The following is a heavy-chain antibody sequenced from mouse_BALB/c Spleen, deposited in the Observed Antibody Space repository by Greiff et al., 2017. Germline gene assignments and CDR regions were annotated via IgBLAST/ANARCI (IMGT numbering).Heavy chain of an antibody. CDR1: GFSLTSYG. CDR3: ASYYGSSSYYYAMDY. Sequence: VMLVESGPGLVAPSQSLSITCTVSGFSLTSYGVHWVRQPPGKGLEWLGVIWAGGSTNYNSALMSRLSISKDNSKSQVFLKMNSLQTDDTAMYYCASYYGSSSYYYAMDYWGQGTSVTVSS. V-gene: IGHV2-9*02. CDR2: IWAGGST. J-gene: IGHJ4*01. D-gene: IGHD1-1*01.